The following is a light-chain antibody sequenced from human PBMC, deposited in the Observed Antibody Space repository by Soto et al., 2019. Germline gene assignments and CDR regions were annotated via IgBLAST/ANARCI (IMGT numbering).Light chain of an antibody. CDR1: QNITFY. CDR3: QQSYSALIT. Sequence: DIQMTQSPSSLSASVGDRVTITCRASQNITFYLNWYQQKPGKAPKLLIYAASNFQSGVPSRFSGSGSGTDFTLPISSLQPEDFATYYCQQSYSALITFGQGTRLEIK. CDR2: AAS. J-gene: IGKJ5*01. V-gene: IGKV1-39*01.